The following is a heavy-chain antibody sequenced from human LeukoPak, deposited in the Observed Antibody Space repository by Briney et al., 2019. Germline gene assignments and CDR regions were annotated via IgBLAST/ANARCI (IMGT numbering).Heavy chain of an antibody. CDR3: ARDSSYYDYVWGSYRYGFDP. CDR2: IYYSGST. D-gene: IGHD3-16*02. Sequence: SQTLSLTCTVSGGSISSGGYYWSWIRQPPGKGLEWIGYIYYSGSTYYNPSLKSRVTISVDTSKNQFSLKLSSVTAADTAVYYCARDSSYYDYVWGSYRYGFDPWGQGTLVTVSS. CDR1: GGSISSGGYY. J-gene: IGHJ5*02. V-gene: IGHV4-31*03.